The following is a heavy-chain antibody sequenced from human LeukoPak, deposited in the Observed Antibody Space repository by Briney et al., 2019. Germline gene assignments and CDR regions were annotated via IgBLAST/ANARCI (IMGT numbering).Heavy chain of an antibody. D-gene: IGHD3-16*02. CDR2: IYTSGST. V-gene: IGHV4-4*07. Sequence: SETLSLTCTVSGGSISSYYWSWIRQPAGKGLEWIGRIYTSGSTNYSPSLKSRVTMSVDTSKNQFSLKLSSVTAADTAVYYCARDLHYDYVWGSYRLIDYWGQGTLVTVSS. J-gene: IGHJ4*02. CDR1: GGSISSYY. CDR3: ARDLHYDYVWGSYRLIDY.